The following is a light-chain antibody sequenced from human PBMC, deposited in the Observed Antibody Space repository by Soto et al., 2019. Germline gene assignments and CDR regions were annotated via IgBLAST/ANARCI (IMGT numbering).Light chain of an antibody. J-gene: IGKJ2*01. Sequence: EIVMTQSPATLSVSPGERATLSCRASHIVSSNLAWYQQKPGQAPRLLIYAASTRATGIPARFSGSGSGTEFTLTISILKSEDFAVYYCQQYNNWPYTFSQGTKLEIK. CDR3: QQYNNWPYT. CDR2: AAS. CDR1: HIVSSN. V-gene: IGKV3-15*01.